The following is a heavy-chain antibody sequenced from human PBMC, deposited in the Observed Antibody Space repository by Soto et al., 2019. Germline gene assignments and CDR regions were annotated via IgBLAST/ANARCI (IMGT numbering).Heavy chain of an antibody. CDR2: ISWNSGSI. D-gene: IGHD5-12*01. CDR3: AEEIYSGYDLWAFDI. J-gene: IGHJ3*02. Sequence: EVQLVESGGGLVQPGRSLRLSCAASGFTFDDYAMHWVRQAPGKGLEWVSGISWNSGSIGYADSVKGRVTISRDNAKDSLYLQMNSLRAEDTALYYCAEEIYSGYDLWAFDIWGQGTMVTASS. CDR1: GFTFDDYA. V-gene: IGHV3-9*01.